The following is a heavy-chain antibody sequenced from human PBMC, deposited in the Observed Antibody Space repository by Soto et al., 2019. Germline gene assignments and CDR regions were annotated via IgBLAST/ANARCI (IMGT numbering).Heavy chain of an antibody. D-gene: IGHD2-2*01. CDR2: INHSGST. CDR1: GESLSGYY. V-gene: IGHV4-34*01. J-gene: IGHJ4*02. CDR3: ARSVACSSTSCHSYYFDY. Sequence: SETLSLTCAVYGESLSGYYWNWIRQPPGKGLEWIGEINHSGSTNYNPSLKSRVTISVDTSKNQFSLKLNSVTAADTAVYYCARSVACSSTSCHSYYFDYWGQGTPVT.